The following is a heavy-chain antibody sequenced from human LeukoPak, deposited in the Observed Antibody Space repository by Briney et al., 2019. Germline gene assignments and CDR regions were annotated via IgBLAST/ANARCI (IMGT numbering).Heavy chain of an antibody. CDR1: GFTFSSYA. V-gene: IGHV3-23*01. CDR2: ISGSGGST. J-gene: IGHJ6*02. Sequence: GGSLRLSCAASGFTFSSYAMSWVRQPPGKGLEWVSAISGSGGSTYCADSVKGRFTISRDNSKNTLYLQMNSLRAEDTAVYYCANDPCGGDCYGYYYYGMDVWGQGTTVTVSS. D-gene: IGHD2-21*02. CDR3: ANDPCGGDCYGYYYYGMDV.